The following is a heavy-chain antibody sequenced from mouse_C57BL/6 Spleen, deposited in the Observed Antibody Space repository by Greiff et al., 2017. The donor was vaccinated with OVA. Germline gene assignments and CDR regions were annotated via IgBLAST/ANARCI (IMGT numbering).Heavy chain of an antibody. CDR1: GYTFTSYW. Sequence: VQLQQSGAELVKPGASVKLSCKASGYTFTSYWMQWVKQRPGQGLEWIGEIDPSDSYTNYNQKFKGKATLTVDTSSSTAYMQLSSLTSEDSAVYYCARSRQPGDYWGQGTTLTVSS. V-gene: IGHV1-50*01. D-gene: IGHD3-3*01. J-gene: IGHJ2*01. CDR3: ARSRQPGDY. CDR2: IDPSDSYT.